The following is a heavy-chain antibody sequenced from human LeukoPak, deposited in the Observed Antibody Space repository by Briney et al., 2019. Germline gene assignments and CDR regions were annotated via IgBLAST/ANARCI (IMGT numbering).Heavy chain of an antibody. D-gene: IGHD3-10*01. CDR2: INHSGST. CDR3: ARGITYYYGSGSYWWFDP. J-gene: IGHJ5*02. Sequence: SETLSLTCAVYGGSFSGYYWSWIRQPPGKGLEWIGEINHSGSTNYNPSLKSRVTISVDTSKHQFSLKLSSVTAADTAVYYCARGITYYYGSGSYWWFDPWGQGTLVTVSS. V-gene: IGHV4-34*01. CDR1: GGSFSGYY.